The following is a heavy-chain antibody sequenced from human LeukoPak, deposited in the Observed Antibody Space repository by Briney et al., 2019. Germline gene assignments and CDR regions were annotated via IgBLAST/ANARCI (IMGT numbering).Heavy chain of an antibody. CDR1: GYTFTSYG. J-gene: IGHJ4*02. Sequence: ASVKVSCKASGYTFTSYGISWVRQAPGQGLEWMGWISAYNGNTNYAQKLQGRVTMTTDTSTSTAYMELRSLRSDDTAVYYCARDELELRLGELSLYYWGQGTLVTVSS. D-gene: IGHD3-16*02. CDR3: ARDELELRLGELSLYY. V-gene: IGHV1-18*01. CDR2: ISAYNGNT.